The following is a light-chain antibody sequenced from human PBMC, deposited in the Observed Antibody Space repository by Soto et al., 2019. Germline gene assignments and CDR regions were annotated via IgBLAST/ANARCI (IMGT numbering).Light chain of an antibody. J-gene: IGKJ1*01. Sequence: DIQMTQSPSTLSASVGDRVTITCRASQNINNWLAWYQQKPGKAPKLLIYRASSLENGVPSRFSGRGSGTAFIFTITSLQPDDFATYYCQQYSSDSTFGQGTKVEIK. CDR3: QQYSSDST. CDR2: RAS. CDR1: QNINNW. V-gene: IGKV1-5*03.